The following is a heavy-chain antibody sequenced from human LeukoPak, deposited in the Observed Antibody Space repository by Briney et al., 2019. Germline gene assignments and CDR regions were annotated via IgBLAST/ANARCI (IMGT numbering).Heavy chain of an antibody. CDR3: ARGGSAGKNDSRGYAFGY. D-gene: IGHD3-22*01. CDR2: ISSSGSTI. Sequence: PGGSLRLSCAASGFTFSSYEMNWVRQAPGKGLEWVSYISSSGSTIYYADSVKGRFTISRDNAKNTLYLQMNSLRAEDTAVYYCARGGSAGKNDSRGYAFGYWGQGTLVTVSS. CDR1: GFTFSSYE. J-gene: IGHJ4*02. V-gene: IGHV3-48*03.